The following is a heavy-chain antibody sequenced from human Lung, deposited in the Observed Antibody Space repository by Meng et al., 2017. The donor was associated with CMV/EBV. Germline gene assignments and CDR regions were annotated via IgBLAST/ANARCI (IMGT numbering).Heavy chain of an antibody. Sequence: HGRGPGQVQPSATLSLTGSGSGGTISSSSYCWCWIRQSPGKGLEWIGSFYFRGNTYNNPSLKSRVTMTVGTAQNKFSLTLRSVTAADTAVYYCVTETGYNYDNWGQGALVTVSS. CDR1: GGTISSSSYC. J-gene: IGHJ4*02. CDR2: FYFRGNT. V-gene: IGHV4-39*07. D-gene: IGHD5-24*01. CDR3: VTETGYNYDN.